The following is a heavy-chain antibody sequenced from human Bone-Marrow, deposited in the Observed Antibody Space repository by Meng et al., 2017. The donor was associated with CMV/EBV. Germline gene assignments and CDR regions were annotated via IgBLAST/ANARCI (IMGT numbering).Heavy chain of an antibody. CDR1: GASLSSSDNF. D-gene: IGHD7-27*01. V-gene: IGHV4-39*01. CDR2: IYSSGST. CDR3: ARINWGTNNWFDP. Sequence: SETLSLTCTVSGASLSSSDNFWGWIRQPPGKGLEWIGTIYSSGSTYYNPSLKSRVTMSVDTSKNQFSLKLSSVTAADTAVYYCARINWGTNNWFDPWGQGTLVTVSS. J-gene: IGHJ5*02.